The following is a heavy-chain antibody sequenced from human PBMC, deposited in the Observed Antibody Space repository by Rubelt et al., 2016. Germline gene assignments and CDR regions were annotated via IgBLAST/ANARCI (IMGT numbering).Heavy chain of an antibody. CDR1: GGSFSGYY. V-gene: IGHV4-34*01. CDR2: INHSGST. Sequence: QVQLQQWGAGLLKPSETLSLTCAVYGGSFSGYYWSWIRQPPGKGLEWIGEINHSGSTNYNPSVNTRVTITVDTSNNQFSLYLSSVTAADTAVYYCARGLYGDYGYWGQGTLVTVSS. J-gene: IGHJ4*02. CDR3: ARGLYGDYGY. D-gene: IGHD4-17*01.